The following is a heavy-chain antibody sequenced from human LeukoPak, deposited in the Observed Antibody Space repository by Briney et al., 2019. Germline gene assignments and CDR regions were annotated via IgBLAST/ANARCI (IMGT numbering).Heavy chain of an antibody. D-gene: IGHD5-18*01. V-gene: IGHV1-2*02. CDR1: GYTFTGYY. J-gene: IGHJ5*02. CDR3: ARGFYSYGYGYWFDP. Sequence: GASVKVSCKASGYTFTGYYMHWVRQAPGQGLEWMGWINPNSGGTNYAQKFQGRVTMTRDTSISTAYMELSRLRSDDTAVYYCARGFYSYGYGYWFDPWGQGTLVTVSS. CDR2: INPNSGGT.